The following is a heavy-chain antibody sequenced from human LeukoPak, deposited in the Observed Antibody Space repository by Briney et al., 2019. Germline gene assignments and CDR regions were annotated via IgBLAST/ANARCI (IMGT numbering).Heavy chain of an antibody. J-gene: IGHJ4*02. CDR1: GFTFSTYA. CDR2: ISGSGGGT. CDR3: AKPHSGWYYFDY. V-gene: IGHV3-23*01. D-gene: IGHD6-19*01. Sequence: GGSLRLSCAASGFTFSTYAMSWVRQAQGMGLEWDSTISGSGGGTYYADSVKGRFTISRDNSKNTLYLQMNSLRAEDTAVYYCAKPHSGWYYFDYWGQGTLVTVSS.